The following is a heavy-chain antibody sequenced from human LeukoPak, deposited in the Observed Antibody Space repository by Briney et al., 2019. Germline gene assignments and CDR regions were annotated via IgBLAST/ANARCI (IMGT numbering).Heavy chain of an antibody. Sequence: ASVKVSCKVSGYTLTELSMHWVRQAPGKGLEWMGGFDPEDGETIYAQKFQGRVTMTEDTSTDTAYMGLSSIRSADTAVYYCASSYRQGNFDAFDIWGQGTMVTVSS. CDR2: FDPEDGET. D-gene: IGHD1-7*01. CDR3: ASSYRQGNFDAFDI. J-gene: IGHJ3*02. V-gene: IGHV1-24*01. CDR1: GYTLTELS.